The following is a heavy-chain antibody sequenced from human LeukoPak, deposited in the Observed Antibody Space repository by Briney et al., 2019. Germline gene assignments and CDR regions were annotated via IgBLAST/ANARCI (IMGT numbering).Heavy chain of an antibody. Sequence: SETLSLTCAVYGGSFSGYYWSWIRQPPGKGLEWLGEINHSGSTNYSPSLKSRVTISVDTSKNQFSLKLSSVTAADTAVYYCASLGYDFWSGYVLDYWGQGTLVTVSS. CDR2: INHSGST. CDR3: ASLGYDFWSGYVLDY. CDR1: GGSFSGYY. J-gene: IGHJ4*02. V-gene: IGHV4-34*01. D-gene: IGHD3-3*01.